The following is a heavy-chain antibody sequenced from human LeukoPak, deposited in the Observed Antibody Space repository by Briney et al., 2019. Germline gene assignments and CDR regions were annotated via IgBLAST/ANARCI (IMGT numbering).Heavy chain of an antibody. CDR3: AREPPRIAAAANYYYYGMDV. Sequence: ASVKVSCKASGYTFTGYYMHWVRQAPGQGLAWMGWINPNSGGTNYAQKFQGRVTMTRDTSISTAYMELSRLRSDDTAVYYCAREPPRIAAAANYYYYGMDVWGQGTTVTVSS. J-gene: IGHJ6*02. V-gene: IGHV1-2*02. CDR1: GYTFTGYY. CDR2: INPNSGGT. D-gene: IGHD6-13*01.